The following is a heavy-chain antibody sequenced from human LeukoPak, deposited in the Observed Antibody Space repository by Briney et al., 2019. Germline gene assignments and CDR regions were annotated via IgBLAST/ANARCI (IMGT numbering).Heavy chain of an antibody. D-gene: IGHD5-24*01. Sequence: GESLKISCKGSGYGFTSYWIGWVRQMPGKGLEWMGIIYPGDSDTRYSPSFQGQVTISADKSISTAYLQWSSLKASDTAMYYCARHSEMATIHHYYYYYMDVWGKGTTVTVSS. CDR3: ARHSEMATIHHYYYYYMDV. CDR2: IYPGDSDT. J-gene: IGHJ6*03. V-gene: IGHV5-51*01. CDR1: GYGFTSYW.